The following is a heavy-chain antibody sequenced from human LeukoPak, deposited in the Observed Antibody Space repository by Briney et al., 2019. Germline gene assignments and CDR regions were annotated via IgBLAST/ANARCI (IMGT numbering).Heavy chain of an antibody. CDR2: ISSSGSII. D-gene: IGHD3-9*01. V-gene: IGHV3-48*03. J-gene: IGHJ4*02. Sequence: GGSLRLSCAASGFTFSSYEMNWVRQAPGKGLEWVSYISSSGSIIYYADSVKGRFTISRDNAKNSLYLQMNSLRAEDTAVYYCARIEVKAYYDILTGYYNGYWGQGTLVTVSS. CDR3: ARIEVKAYYDILTGYYNGY. CDR1: GFTFSSYE.